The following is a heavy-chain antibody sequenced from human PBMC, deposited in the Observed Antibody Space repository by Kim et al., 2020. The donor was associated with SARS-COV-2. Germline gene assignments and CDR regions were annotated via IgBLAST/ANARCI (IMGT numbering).Heavy chain of an antibody. CDR3: ARGRVGAAV. D-gene: IGHD2-15*01. CDR1: GASISSYY. CDR2: IYTTVST. J-gene: IGHJ4*02. V-gene: IGHV4-4*07. Sequence: SETLSLTCSVSGASISSYYWTWIRQPAGKGLEWIGRIYTTVSTTYNPSLKSRVTMSVDTSKNQLSLKLTSVTAADTAVYYCARGRVGAAVWGQGTLVTVS.